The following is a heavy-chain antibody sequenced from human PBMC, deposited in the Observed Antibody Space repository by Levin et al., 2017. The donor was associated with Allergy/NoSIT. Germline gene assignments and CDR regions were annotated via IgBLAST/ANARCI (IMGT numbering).Heavy chain of an antibody. V-gene: IGHV3-30*18. D-gene: IGHD1-26*01. Sequence: GGSLRLSCAASGFTFSSYGMYWVRQAPGKGLEWVAVISYDGSNKYYADSVKGRFTISRDNSKNTLYLQMNSLRAEDTAVYYCAKAKPTRIVGATANDYWGQGTLVTVSS. J-gene: IGHJ4*02. CDR2: ISYDGSNK. CDR3: AKAKPTRIVGATANDY. CDR1: GFTFSSYG.